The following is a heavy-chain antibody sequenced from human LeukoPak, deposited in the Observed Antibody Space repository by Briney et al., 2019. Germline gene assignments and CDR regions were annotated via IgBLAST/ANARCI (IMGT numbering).Heavy chain of an antibody. CDR3: ARDGRYCSSTSCYTAFDY. J-gene: IGHJ4*02. D-gene: IGHD2-2*02. Sequence: GASVKVSCKASGGTFSSYAISWVRQATGQGLEWMGGIIPIFGTANYAQKFQGRVTITTDESTSTAYMELSSLRSEDTAVYYCARDGRYCSSTSCYTAFDYWGQGTLVTVSS. V-gene: IGHV1-69*05. CDR1: GGTFSSYA. CDR2: IIPIFGTA.